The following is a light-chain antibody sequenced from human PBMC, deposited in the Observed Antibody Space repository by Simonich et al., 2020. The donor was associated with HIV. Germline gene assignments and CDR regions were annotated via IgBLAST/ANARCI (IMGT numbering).Light chain of an antibody. CDR1: QSVSSK. CDR3: QQYNDWPHYT. CDR2: GAF. J-gene: IGKJ2*01. V-gene: IGKV3-15*01. Sequence: EVVMTQFPATLSVSPGERATLSCRASQSVSSKLAWYQHKHGQAPRLLIYGAFTRATGIPARFSGSGSGKEFNLTISSMQSEDFAVYYCQQYNDWPHYTFGQGTKLEIK.